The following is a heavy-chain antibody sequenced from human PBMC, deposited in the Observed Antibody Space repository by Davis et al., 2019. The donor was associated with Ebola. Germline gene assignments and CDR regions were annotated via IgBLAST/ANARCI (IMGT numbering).Heavy chain of an antibody. CDR2: ISAYNGNT. D-gene: IGHD4-17*01. CDR1: GYTFTSYG. V-gene: IGHV1-18*01. J-gene: IGHJ4*02. CDR3: ARDFSYDYADY. Sequence: ASVKVSCKASGYTFTSYGISWVRQAPGQGLEWMGWISAYNGNTNYAQKLQGRVSLTTDTTSTAYMELWSLTSDDTAVYYCARDFSYDYADYWGQGTLVTVSS.